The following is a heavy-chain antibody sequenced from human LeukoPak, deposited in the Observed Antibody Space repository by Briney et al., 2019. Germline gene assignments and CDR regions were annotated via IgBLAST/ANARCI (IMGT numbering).Heavy chain of an antibody. D-gene: IGHD3-16*01. V-gene: IGHV4-59*01. CDR2: IYYSGST. Sequence: SETLSLTCTVSGGSISSYYWSWIRQPPGKGLEWIGYIYYSGSTNYNPSLKSRVTISVDTSKNQFSLKLSSVTAADTAVYYCARGSFSSVGGWFGPWGQGTLVTVSS. CDR3: ARGSFSSVGGWFGP. CDR1: GGSISSYY. J-gene: IGHJ5*02.